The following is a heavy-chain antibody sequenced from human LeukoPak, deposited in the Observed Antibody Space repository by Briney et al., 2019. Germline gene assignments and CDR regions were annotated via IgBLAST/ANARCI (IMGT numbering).Heavy chain of an antibody. CDR1: GFTFSRDA. CDR2: ISGSGGST. J-gene: IGHJ3*02. Sequence: PGGSLRLSCAASGFTFSRDAMSWVRQAPGKGLEWVSAISGSGGSTYYADSVKGRFTISRDNSKNTLYLQMNSLRAEDTAVYYCARVLAYCGGDCLDAFDIWGQGTMVTVSS. D-gene: IGHD2-21*01. CDR3: ARVLAYCGGDCLDAFDI. V-gene: IGHV3-23*01.